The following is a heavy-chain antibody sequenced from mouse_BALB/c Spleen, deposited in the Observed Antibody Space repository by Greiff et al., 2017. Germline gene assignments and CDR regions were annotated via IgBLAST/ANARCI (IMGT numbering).Heavy chain of an antibody. D-gene: IGHD1-1*01. CDR3: TIGSSYYFDD. J-gene: IGHJ2*01. V-gene: IGHV1-5*01. Sequence: EVQLQQSGTVLARPGASVKMSCKASGYTFTSYWMHWVNQRPGQGLEWIGAIYPGNSDTSYNQKFKGKAKLTAVTSTSTAYMELSSLTNEDSAVYYCTIGSSYYFDDWGQGTTLTVSS. CDR2: IYPGNSDT. CDR1: GYTFTSYW.